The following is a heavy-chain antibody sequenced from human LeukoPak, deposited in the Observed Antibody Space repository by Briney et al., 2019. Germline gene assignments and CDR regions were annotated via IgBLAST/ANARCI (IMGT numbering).Heavy chain of an antibody. Sequence: SETLSLTCAVSGGSISSGGYSWSWIRQPPGKGLEWIGYIYHSGSTYYNPSLKSRVTISVDRSNNQFSLKLSSVTAADTAVYYCAREVDYYFDYWGQGTLVTVSS. CDR2: IYHSGST. CDR1: GGSISSGGYS. V-gene: IGHV4-30-2*01. CDR3: AREVDYYFDY. J-gene: IGHJ4*02.